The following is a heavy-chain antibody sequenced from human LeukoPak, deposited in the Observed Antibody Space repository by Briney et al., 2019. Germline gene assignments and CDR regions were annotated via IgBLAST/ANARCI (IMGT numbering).Heavy chain of an antibody. Sequence: ASVKVSCKASGYTFTSYGISWVRQAPGQGLEWMGWISAYNGNTNYAQKLQGRVTMTTDTSTSTAYMELRSLRSDDTAEYYCARKADFWSGSDFDYWGQGTLVTVSS. CDR3: ARKADFWSGSDFDY. J-gene: IGHJ4*02. CDR2: ISAYNGNT. CDR1: GYTFTSYG. D-gene: IGHD3-3*01. V-gene: IGHV1-18*01.